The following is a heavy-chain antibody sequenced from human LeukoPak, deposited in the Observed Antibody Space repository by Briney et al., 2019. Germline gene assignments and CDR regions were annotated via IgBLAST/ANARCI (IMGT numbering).Heavy chain of an antibody. CDR2: IYTSGST. D-gene: IGHD3-3*01. J-gene: IGHJ4*02. V-gene: IGHV4-61*02. CDR3: ARSKASGGYCDC. CDR1: GGSISSGSCY. Sequence: SETLSLTCTVSGGSISSGSCYWSWIRQPAGKGLEWIGRIYTSGSTNYNPSLKSRVTISVDTSKNQFSLNLTSVTAADTAVYYCARSKASGGYCDCWGQGTLVTVSS.